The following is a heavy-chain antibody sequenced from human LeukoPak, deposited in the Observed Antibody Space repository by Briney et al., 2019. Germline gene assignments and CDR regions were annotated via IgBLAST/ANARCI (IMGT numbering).Heavy chain of an antibody. D-gene: IGHD3-22*01. V-gene: IGHV3-30*02. CDR1: GFTFSSYG. Sequence: PGGSLRLSCAASGFTFSSYGMHWVRQAPGKGLEWVAFIRYDGGNKYYADSVKGRFTISRDNSKNTLYLQMNSLRAEDTAVYYCARPDSSGYYYGGDWGQGTLVTVSS. CDR2: IRYDGGNK. J-gene: IGHJ4*02. CDR3: ARPDSSGYYYGGD.